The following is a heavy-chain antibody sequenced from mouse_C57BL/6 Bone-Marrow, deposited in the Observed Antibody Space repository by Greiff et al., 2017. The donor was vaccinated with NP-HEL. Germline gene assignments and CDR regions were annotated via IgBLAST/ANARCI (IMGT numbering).Heavy chain of an antibody. Sequence: QVQLQQSGAELARPGASVKMSCKASGYTFTSYTMHWVKQRPGQGLEWIGYINPSSGYTKYNQKFKDKATLTADKSSSTTYMQLSSLTSEDSAVYYCAKLTLRLYGAMDYWGKGTSVTVSS. CDR2: INPSSGYT. V-gene: IGHV1-4*01. CDR1: GYTFTSYT. D-gene: IGHD1-1*01. CDR3: AKLTLRLYGAMDY. J-gene: IGHJ4*01.